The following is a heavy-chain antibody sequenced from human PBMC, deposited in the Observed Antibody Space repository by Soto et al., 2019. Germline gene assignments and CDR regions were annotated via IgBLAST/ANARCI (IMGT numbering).Heavy chain of an antibody. CDR2: IVVGSGNT. J-gene: IGHJ4*02. Sequence: ASVKVSCKASEFTFSRSAVQGVRQARGQRLEWIGWIVVGSGNTNYAQKLQERVTITRDTSTSTAYMELSSLRSDDTAMYYCAAGIQVIKYRYFDYWGQGTLVTVSS. V-gene: IGHV1-58*01. CDR1: EFTFSRSA. CDR3: AAGIQVIKYRYFDY. D-gene: IGHD2-21*01.